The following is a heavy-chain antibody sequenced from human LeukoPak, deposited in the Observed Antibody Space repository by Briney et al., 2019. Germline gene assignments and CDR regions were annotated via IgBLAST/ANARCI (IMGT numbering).Heavy chain of an antibody. CDR2: IYYSGST. Sequence: SSETLSLTCTVSGGSISSSSYYWGWIRQPPGKGLEWIGSIYYSGSTYYNPSLKSRVTISVDTSKNQFSLKLTSVTAADTVVYYCARGGWRWLQRLDYWGQGTLVTVSS. V-gene: IGHV4-39*07. J-gene: IGHJ4*02. CDR3: ARGGWRWLQRLDY. D-gene: IGHD5-24*01. CDR1: GGSISSSSYY.